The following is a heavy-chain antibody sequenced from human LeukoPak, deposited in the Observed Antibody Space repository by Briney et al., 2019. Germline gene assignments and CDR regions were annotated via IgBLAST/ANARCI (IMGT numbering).Heavy chain of an antibody. Sequence: SETLSLTCTVSGGSLSSYYWSWIRQPPGKGLEWIGYIYYSGSTNYNPSLKSRVTISVDTSKNQFSLKLSSVTAADTAVYYCARQFTSADAFDIWGQGTMVTVSS. CDR2: IYYSGST. CDR1: GGSLSSYY. J-gene: IGHJ3*02. V-gene: IGHV4-59*01. D-gene: IGHD5-24*01. CDR3: ARQFTSADAFDI.